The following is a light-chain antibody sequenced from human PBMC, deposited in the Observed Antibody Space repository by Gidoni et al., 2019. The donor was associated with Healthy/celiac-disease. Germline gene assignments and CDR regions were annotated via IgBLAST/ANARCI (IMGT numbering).Light chain of an antibody. CDR3: QQYYSTPRT. Sequence: AIRMTQSPFSLSASVGDRVTITCWASQGISSYLAWYQQKPAKAPKLFIYYASSLRSGVPSRFSGSGSGTDYTLTISSLQPEDFATYYCQQYYSTPRTFXQXTKVXIK. V-gene: IGKV1D-43*01. CDR1: QGISSY. J-gene: IGKJ1*01. CDR2: YAS.